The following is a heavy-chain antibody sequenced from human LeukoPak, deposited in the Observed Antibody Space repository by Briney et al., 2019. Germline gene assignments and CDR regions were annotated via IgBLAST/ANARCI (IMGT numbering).Heavy chain of an antibody. V-gene: IGHV4-34*01. D-gene: IGHD1-1*01. CDR2: LNHSGST. J-gene: IGHJ6*03. CDR3: ARTTTLPYYYYYYMDV. CDR1: GGSFSGYY. Sequence: SETLSLTCAVYGGSFSGYYWSWIRQPPGNGLEWIGELNHSGSTNYNPSLKSRVTISVDTSKNQFSLKLSSVTAADTAVYYCARTTTLPYYYYYYMDVWGKGTTVTVSS.